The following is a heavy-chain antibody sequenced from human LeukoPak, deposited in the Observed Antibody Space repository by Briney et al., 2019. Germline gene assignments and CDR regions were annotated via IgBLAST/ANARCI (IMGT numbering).Heavy chain of an antibody. V-gene: IGHV3-23*01. Sequence: GGSLRLSCAASGFTLRGYAMTWVRQAPGKGLEWISAIDISGDTTSYADSVKGRFTISRDNSKNTLYLQMSSLRAEDTAVYYCAKHMRGYSYGYFDYWGQGTLVTVSS. J-gene: IGHJ4*02. CDR3: AKHMRGYSYGYFDY. CDR1: GFTLRGYA. D-gene: IGHD5-18*01. CDR2: IDISGDTT.